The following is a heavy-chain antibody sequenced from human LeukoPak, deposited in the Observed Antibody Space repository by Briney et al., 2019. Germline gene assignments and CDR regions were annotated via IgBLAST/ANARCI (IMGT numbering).Heavy chain of an antibody. CDR3: ARGKIPERRVLRFLEWLLRRNWFDP. D-gene: IGHD3-3*01. CDR1: GYTFTSYD. V-gene: IGHV1-8*01. CDR2: MNPNSGNT. Sequence: ASVTVSCKASGYTFTSYDINWVRQATGQGLEWMGWMNPNSGNTGYAQKFQGRVTMTRNTSISTAYMELSSLRSEDTAVYYCARGKIPERRVLRFLEWLLRRNWFDPWGQGTLVTVSS. J-gene: IGHJ5*02.